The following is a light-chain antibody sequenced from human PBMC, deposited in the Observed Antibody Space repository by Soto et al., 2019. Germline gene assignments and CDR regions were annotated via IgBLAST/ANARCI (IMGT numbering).Light chain of an antibody. CDR3: QHSFNLPRT. V-gene: IGKV1-39*01. J-gene: IGKJ1*01. CDR1: QSISSS. CDR2: AAS. Sequence: DIEMTQSPSSLSASVGETITITCRASQSISSSLNWFQHSPGQPPKLLLFAASNLHAGVPPRFSGSGSVTSFSLNIRSLQTEDFANYYCQHSFNLPRTFGPGTRVEFK.